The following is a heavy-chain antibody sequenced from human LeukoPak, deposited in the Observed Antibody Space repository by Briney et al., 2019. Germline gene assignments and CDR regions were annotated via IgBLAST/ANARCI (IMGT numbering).Heavy chain of an antibody. CDR1: GYTFTSYA. J-gene: IGHJ4*02. D-gene: IGHD6-13*01. V-gene: IGHV1-3*01. Sequence: GASVKVSCKAFGYTFTSYAMHWVRQAPGHRLEWMGWINAGNGNTKYSQKFQGRVTITRDTSASTAYMELSSLRSEDTAVYYCARRAAAAEIDYWGQGTLVTVSS. CDR3: ARRAAAAEIDY. CDR2: INAGNGNT.